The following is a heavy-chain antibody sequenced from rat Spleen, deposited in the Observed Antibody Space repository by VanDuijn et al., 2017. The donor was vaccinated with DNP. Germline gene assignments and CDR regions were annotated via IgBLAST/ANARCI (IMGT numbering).Heavy chain of an antibody. V-gene: IGHV4-2*01. Sequence: EVKLVESGGGLVQPGGSLQLSCAASEFNFNDFWMAWVRQAPGKGLEWIGEINKDGSTTNYTPTLRDRFTISRDNAQNTLYLQMNNLGSEDTAIYYCTRGEDYGSYHFDTWGQGVMVTVSS. CDR2: INKDGSTT. D-gene: IGHD1-3*01. CDR1: EFNFNDFW. CDR3: TRGEDYGSYHFDT. J-gene: IGHJ2*01.